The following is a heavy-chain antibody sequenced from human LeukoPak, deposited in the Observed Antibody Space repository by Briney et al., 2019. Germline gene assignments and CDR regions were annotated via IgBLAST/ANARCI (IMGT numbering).Heavy chain of an antibody. J-gene: IGHJ6*02. D-gene: IGHD3-10*01. CDR3: ARTVVHYGSGMDV. Sequence: PGGSLRLSCAASGFTFSSYAMSWVRQAPGKGLEWVSAISGSGGSTYYADSVKGRFTISRDNSKNTLYLQMNSLRAEDTAVYYCARTVVHYGSGMDVWGQGTTVTVSS. CDR2: ISGSGGST. V-gene: IGHV3-23*01. CDR1: GFTFSSYA.